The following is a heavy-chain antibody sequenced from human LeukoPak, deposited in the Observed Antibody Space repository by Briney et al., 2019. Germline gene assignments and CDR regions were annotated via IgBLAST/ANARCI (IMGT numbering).Heavy chain of an antibody. D-gene: IGHD4-17*01. CDR1: GYTLTELS. CDR2: FDPEDGET. Sequence: ASVKVSCKVSGYTLTELSMRWVRQAPGKGLEWMGGFDPEDGETIYAQKFQGRVTMTEDTSTDTAYMELSSLRSEDTAVYYCATDRTVTTVSIAFDIWGQGTMVTVSS. CDR3: ATDRTVTTVSIAFDI. V-gene: IGHV1-24*01. J-gene: IGHJ3*02.